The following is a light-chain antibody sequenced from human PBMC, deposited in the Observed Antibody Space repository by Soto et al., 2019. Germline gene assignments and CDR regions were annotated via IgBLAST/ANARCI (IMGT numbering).Light chain of an antibody. CDR3: CSYAGSRTFYV. CDR1: SSDVGSYNL. CDR2: EVS. V-gene: IGLV2-23*02. Sequence: LTQPASVSGSPGQSITISCTGTSSDVGSYNLVSWYQQHPGKAPKLMIYEVSKRPSGVSNRFSGSKSGKTASLTISGLQAEDEADYYCCSYAGSRTFYVFGTGTKVTVL. J-gene: IGLJ1*01.